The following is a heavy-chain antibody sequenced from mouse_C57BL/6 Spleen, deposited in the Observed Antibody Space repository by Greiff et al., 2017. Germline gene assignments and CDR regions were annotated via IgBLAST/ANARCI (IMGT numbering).Heavy chain of an antibody. CDR2: ISSGSSTI. D-gene: IGHD2-2*01. J-gene: IGHJ4*01. CDR3: ARHGYDYAMDY. Sequence: EVNVVESGGGLVKPGGSLKLSCAASGFTFSDYGMHWVRQAPEKGLEWVAYISSGSSTIYYADTVKGRFTISRDNAKNTLFLQMTSLRSEDTAMYYCARHGYDYAMDYWGQGTSVTVSS. V-gene: IGHV5-17*01. CDR1: GFTFSDYG.